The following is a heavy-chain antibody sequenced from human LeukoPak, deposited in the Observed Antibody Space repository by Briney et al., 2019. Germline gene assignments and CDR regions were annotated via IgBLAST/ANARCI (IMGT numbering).Heavy chain of an antibody. V-gene: IGHV1-18*01. CDR3: GRYCSGGSCYPNYYYYGMDV. Sequence: ASVKVSCKASGYTFTSYGISWVRQAPGQGLEWMGWISAYNGNTNYAQKLQGRVTMTTDTSTSTAYMELRSLRSDDTAVYYCGRYCSGGSCYPNYYYYGMDVWGQGTTVTVSS. CDR1: GYTFTSYG. CDR2: ISAYNGNT. D-gene: IGHD2-15*01. J-gene: IGHJ6*02.